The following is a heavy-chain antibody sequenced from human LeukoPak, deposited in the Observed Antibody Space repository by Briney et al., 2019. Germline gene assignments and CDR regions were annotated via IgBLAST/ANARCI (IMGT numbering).Heavy chain of an antibody. D-gene: IGHD6-19*01. Sequence: GGSLRLSCAASGFTVSSNYMSWVRQAPGKGLEWVSVIYSGGSTYYADSVKGRFTISRHNSKNTLYLQMNSLRAEDTAVYYCAREGGKKVAGLYYYYDMDVWGQGTTVTVSS. CDR3: AREGGKKVAGLYYYYDMDV. V-gene: IGHV3-53*04. CDR2: IYSGGST. CDR1: GFTVSSNY. J-gene: IGHJ6*02.